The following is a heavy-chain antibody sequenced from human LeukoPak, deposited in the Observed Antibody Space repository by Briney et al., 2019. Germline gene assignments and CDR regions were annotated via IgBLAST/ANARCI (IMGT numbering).Heavy chain of an antibody. CDR1: DDPINSGVYY. CDR3: ARAKKRSARSRNFYLDV. V-gene: IGHV4-61*09. J-gene: IGHJ6*03. D-gene: IGHD1-26*01. CDR2: IYTSGTTT. Sequence: SETLSLTCTVSDDPINSGVYYWNWIRQPAGKGLEWIGHIYTSGTTTNSNPSLKSRVAISLDTSKNHFSLKLSSVTAADTAVYYCARAKKRSARSRNFYLDVWGKGTTVTVSS.